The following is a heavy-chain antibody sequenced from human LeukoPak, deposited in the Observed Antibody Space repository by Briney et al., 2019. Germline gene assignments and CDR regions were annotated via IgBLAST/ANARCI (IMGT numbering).Heavy chain of an antibody. CDR1: GFTFSSYG. CDR2: ISGSGGST. V-gene: IGHV3-23*01. CDR3: ARRWSFDY. J-gene: IGHJ4*02. Sequence: GGTLRLSCAASGFTFSSYGMSWVRQAPGKGLEWVSAISGSGGSTCYADSVKGRFTISRDNSKNTLYLQMNSLRAEDTAVYYCARRWSFDYWGQGTVVTVSS. D-gene: IGHD6-13*01.